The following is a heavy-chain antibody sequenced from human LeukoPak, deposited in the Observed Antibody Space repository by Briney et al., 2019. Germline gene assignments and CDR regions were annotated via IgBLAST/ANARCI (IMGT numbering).Heavy chain of an antibody. CDR2: ISSDGGDR. D-gene: IGHD6-13*01. Sequence: GGSLRLSCAASGFTFRTYAMHWVRQAPGKGLEWVALISSDGGDRYYADSAKGRFTISRDNSKNTLYLQMNSLRADDTAVFYCARALSTSWPFYYYFGLDVWGQGTTVTVSS. J-gene: IGHJ6*02. CDR1: GFTFRTYA. V-gene: IGHV3-30*01. CDR3: ARALSTSWPFYYYFGLDV.